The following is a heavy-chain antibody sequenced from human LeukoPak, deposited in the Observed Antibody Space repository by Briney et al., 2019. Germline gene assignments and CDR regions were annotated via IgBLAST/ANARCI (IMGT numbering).Heavy chain of an antibody. V-gene: IGHV4-34*01. J-gene: IGHJ4*02. D-gene: IGHD2-15*01. CDR3: ARVGCSGGTCYSRDFDF. CDR1: GGSFSGYY. Sequence: SETLSLTCAVYGGSFSGYYWSWIRQPPGKGLEWIAEINHSGSTNYNPSLKSRVTISVDTSENQFSLNLSSVTAADTAVYYCARVGCSGGTCYSRDFDFWGQGTLVTVSS. CDR2: INHSGST.